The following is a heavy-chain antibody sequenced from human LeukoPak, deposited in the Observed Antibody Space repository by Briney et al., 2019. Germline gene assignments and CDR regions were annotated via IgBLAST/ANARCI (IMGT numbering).Heavy chain of an antibody. CDR2: INPNSGGT. V-gene: IGHV1-2*02. CDR1: GYTFTSYY. D-gene: IGHD5-12*01. J-gene: IGHJ4*02. Sequence: ASVKVSCKASGYTFTSYYMHWVRQAPGQGLEWMGWINPNSGGTNYAQKFQGRVTMTRDTSISTAYMELSRLRSDDTAVYYCARDSYSGYQTFDYWGQGTLVTVSS. CDR3: ARDSYSGYQTFDY.